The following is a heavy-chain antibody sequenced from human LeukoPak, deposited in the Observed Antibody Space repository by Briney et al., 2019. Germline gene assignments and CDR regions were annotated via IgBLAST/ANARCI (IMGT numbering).Heavy chain of an antibody. CDR2: ISYDGSNK. J-gene: IGHJ4*02. CDR1: RFTFSTYG. CDR3: CTSGSFYRIDY. Sequence: PGGSLRLSCAASRFTFSTYGMHWVRQAPGKGLEWVAVISYDGSNKYYADSVKGRFTISRDNSKNTLYLQMNSLRAEDTAMYYCCTSGSFYRIDYWGQGTLVTVSS. D-gene: IGHD3-10*01. V-gene: IGHV3-30*03.